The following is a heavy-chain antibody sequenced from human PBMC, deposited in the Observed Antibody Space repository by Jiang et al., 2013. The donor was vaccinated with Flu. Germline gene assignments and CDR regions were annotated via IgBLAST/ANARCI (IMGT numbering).Heavy chain of an antibody. V-gene: IGHV1-18*01. CDR2: ITAYDGDT. J-gene: IGHJ5*02. CDR1: GDTFTTFG. Sequence: SGAEVKKPGASVKVSCKTSGDTFTTFGISWVRQAPGQGLEWMGWITAYDGDTNYARKFRDRVTMSTDTSTNTAYMEIRSLRSDDTAVYYCARDRGIAAPDCFDPWGQGTLVIVSS. D-gene: IGHD6-13*01. CDR3: ARDRGIAAPDCFDP.